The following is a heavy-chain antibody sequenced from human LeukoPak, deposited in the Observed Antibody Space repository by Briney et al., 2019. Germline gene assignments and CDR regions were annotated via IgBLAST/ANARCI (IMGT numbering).Heavy chain of an antibody. J-gene: IGHJ6*03. V-gene: IGHV3-21*01. Sequence: GGSLRLSCAASGFTFSSYSMNWVRQAPGKGLEWVSSISSSSSYIYYADPVKGRFTISRDNAKNSLYLQMNSLRAEDTAVYYCARDPSYYYMDVWGKGTTVTISS. CDR3: ARDPSYYYMDV. CDR2: ISSSSSYI. CDR1: GFTFSSYS.